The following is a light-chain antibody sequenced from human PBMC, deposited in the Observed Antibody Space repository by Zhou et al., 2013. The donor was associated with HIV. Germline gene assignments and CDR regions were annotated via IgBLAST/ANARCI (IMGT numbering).Light chain of an antibody. V-gene: IGKV3-20*01. CDR1: QSVNGNY. Sequence: EIVLTQSPDILFLSPGERASLSCRASQSVNGNYLAWYQHRSGQAPRLLVFAASTRATGVPVRFSGRGSGADFTLTISRLEPEDFATYFCQQYGSSTPTFGQGTQGANQT. CDR3: QQYGSSTPT. J-gene: IGKJ1*01. CDR2: AAS.